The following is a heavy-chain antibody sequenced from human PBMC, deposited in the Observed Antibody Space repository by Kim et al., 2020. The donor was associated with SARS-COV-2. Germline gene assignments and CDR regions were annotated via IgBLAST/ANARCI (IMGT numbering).Heavy chain of an antibody. CDR2: GST. J-gene: IGHJ4*02. CDR3: ARAIGELPL. Sequence: GSTYYNPSLKSRVTISVDTSKNQFSLKLSSVTAADTAVYYCARAIGELPLWGQGTLVTVSS. D-gene: IGHD3-10*01. V-gene: IGHV4-31*02.